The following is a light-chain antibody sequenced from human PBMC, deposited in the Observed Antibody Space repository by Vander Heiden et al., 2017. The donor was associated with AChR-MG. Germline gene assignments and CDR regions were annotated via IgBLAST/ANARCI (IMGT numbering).Light chain of an antibody. V-gene: IGLV3-21*02. Sequence: SYVLTQPPSVSLAPGEPARLSCGGGDIGRKPVHWDRQRPGQAPVLVVYDDEDRPSGIPERFSGSNSGNTATLTISRVEAGDEADYFCQVWDDSSHHVVFGGGTKLTVL. CDR2: DDE. CDR3: QVWDDSSHHVV. J-gene: IGLJ2*01. CDR1: DIGRKP.